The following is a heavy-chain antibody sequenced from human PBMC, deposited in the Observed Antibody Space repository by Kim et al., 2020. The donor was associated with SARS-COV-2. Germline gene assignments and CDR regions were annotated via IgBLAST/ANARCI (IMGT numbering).Heavy chain of an antibody. Sequence: GGSLRLSCTASGFTFGDYAMSWVRQAPGKGLEWVGFIRSKAYGGTTEYAASVKGRFTISRDDSKSIAYLQMNSLKTEDTAVYYCTTGTATGEFDYWGQGTLVTVSS. CDR3: TTGTATGEFDY. D-gene: IGHD1-1*01. CDR1: GFTFGDYA. V-gene: IGHV3-49*04. J-gene: IGHJ4*02. CDR2: IRSKAYGGTT.